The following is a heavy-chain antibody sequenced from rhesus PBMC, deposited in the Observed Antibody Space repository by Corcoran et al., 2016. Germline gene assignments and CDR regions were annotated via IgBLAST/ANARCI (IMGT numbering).Heavy chain of an antibody. CDR3: ASLAVATTWYFDL. CDR2: IYGSGGST. V-gene: IGHV4-92*01. CDR1: GGSIRSSNW. Sequence: QVQLQESGPGLVKPSETLSLTCAVSGGSIRSSNWWSWIRQPPGKGLKWIGRIYGSGGSTKYNPSLKSRVTISIDTSKNQFSLKLSSVTAADTAVYYCASLAVATTWYFDLWGPGTPITISS. D-gene: IGHD4-29*01. J-gene: IGHJ2*01.